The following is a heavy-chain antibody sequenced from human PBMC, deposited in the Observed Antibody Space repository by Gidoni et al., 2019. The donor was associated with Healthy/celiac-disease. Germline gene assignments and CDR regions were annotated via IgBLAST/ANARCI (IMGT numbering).Heavy chain of an antibody. D-gene: IGHD2-15*01. CDR1: GFTFRSYW. J-gene: IGHJ6*02. V-gene: IGHV3-7*03. CDR3: ARVGYCSGGSCYRPYYYYGMDV. CDR2: IKQDGSEK. Sequence: EVQLVESGRGLVQPGGSLRLSCADSGFTFRSYWMRWVSQATGKGVEWVAKIKQDGSEKYYVDYVKGRFTISRDNAKNSLYLQMNSLRAEDTAVYYCARVGYCSGGSCYRPYYYYGMDVWGQGTTVTVSS.